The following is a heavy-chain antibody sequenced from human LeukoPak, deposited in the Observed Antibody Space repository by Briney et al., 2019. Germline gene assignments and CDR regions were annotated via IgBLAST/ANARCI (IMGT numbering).Heavy chain of an antibody. Sequence: GGSLRLSCAASGFTFRTYAMSWVRQAPGKGLEWVSTISGNGGSTYYADSVRGRFTISRDNSKNTLYLQMNSLRAEDTAVFYCARDPGYAIYYFDYWGQGTPVTVSS. V-gene: IGHV3-23*01. D-gene: IGHD3-9*01. CDR2: ISGNGGST. CDR1: GFTFRTYA. CDR3: ARDPGYAIYYFDY. J-gene: IGHJ4*02.